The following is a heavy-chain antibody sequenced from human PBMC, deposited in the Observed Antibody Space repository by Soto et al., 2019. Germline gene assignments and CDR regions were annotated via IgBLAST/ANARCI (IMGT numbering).Heavy chain of an antibody. CDR3: ARVAGIAAADYYYYYGMDV. V-gene: IGHV1-8*01. J-gene: IGHJ6*02. D-gene: IGHD6-13*01. CDR1: GYTFTSYD. Sequence: QVQLVQSGAEVKKPGASVKVSCKASGYTFTSYDINWVRQATGQGLEWMGWMNANSGNTGYAQKFQGRVTITRNTSISTAYMELSSLRSEDTAVYYCARVAGIAAADYYYYYGMDVWGQGTTVTVSS. CDR2: MNANSGNT.